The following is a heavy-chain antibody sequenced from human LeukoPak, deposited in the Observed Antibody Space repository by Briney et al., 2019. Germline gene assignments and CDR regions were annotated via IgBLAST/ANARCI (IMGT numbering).Heavy chain of an antibody. J-gene: IGHJ5*02. CDR1: GFTFSSYW. V-gene: IGHV3-7*01. D-gene: IGHD2-15*01. CDR2: IKQDGSEK. CDR3: ARDIVVVVAGGNWFDP. Sequence: PGGSLRLSCAASGFTFSSYWMSWVRQAPGKGLEWVANIKQDGSEKYYVDSVKGRFSISRDNAKNSLYLQMNSLRAEDTAVYYCARDIVVVVAGGNWFDPWGQGTLVTVSS.